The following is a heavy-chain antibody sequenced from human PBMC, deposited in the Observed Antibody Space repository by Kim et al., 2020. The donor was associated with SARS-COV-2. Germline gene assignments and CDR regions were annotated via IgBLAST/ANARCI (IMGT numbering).Heavy chain of an antibody. V-gene: IGHV3-74*01. CDR3: ARGQAAVAGL. CDR2: ISSDGST. CDR1: GFTFSNYW. J-gene: IGHJ1*01. D-gene: IGHD6-19*01. Sequence: GGSLRLSCAASGFTFSNYWMHWVRQAPGKGLVCVSRISSDGSTTYADSVKGRFTISRDIAKNTLYLQMNSLRAEDTAVYYCARGQAAVAGLWGQGTLVTVSS.